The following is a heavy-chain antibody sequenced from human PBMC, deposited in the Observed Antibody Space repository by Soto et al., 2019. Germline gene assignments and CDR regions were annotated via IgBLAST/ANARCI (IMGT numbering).Heavy chain of an antibody. Sequence: EVQLVQSGAEVKKPGESLRISCKGSGYSFTNYWINWVRQMPGKGLEWMGRIDPGDSNTNYSPSFQGHVTISADKSISTAYLQWSSLRASDTAIYYCAKRKDASGSAYFFNGMDVWAKGPRSPSP. CDR1: GYSFTNYW. CDR3: AKRKDASGSAYFFNGMDV. D-gene: IGHD3-10*01. J-gene: IGHJ6*02. CDR2: IDPGDSNT. V-gene: IGHV5-10-1*03.